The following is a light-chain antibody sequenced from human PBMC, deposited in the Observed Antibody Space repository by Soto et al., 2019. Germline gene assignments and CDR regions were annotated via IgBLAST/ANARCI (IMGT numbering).Light chain of an antibody. CDR1: QSVNSN. CDR3: QQYNSWPKT. V-gene: IGKV3-15*01. J-gene: IGKJ1*01. CDR2: DAS. Sequence: EIVMTQSPATLSVSPGETATLSCRASQSVNSNLAWYQQKPGQAPRLLISDASTRAAGLPARFSGSGSGTEFTLTISSLQSEDFAVYFCQQYNSWPKTFGQGTKVEIK.